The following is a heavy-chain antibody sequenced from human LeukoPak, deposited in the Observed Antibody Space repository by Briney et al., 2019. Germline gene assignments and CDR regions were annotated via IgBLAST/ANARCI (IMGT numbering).Heavy chain of an antibody. CDR3: ASLVVRGVIRAFDI. CDR2: IYYSGST. D-gene: IGHD3-10*01. V-gene: IGHV4-31*03. CDR1: GGSISSGGYY. J-gene: IGHJ3*02. Sequence: SETLSLTCTVSGGSISSGGYYWSWLRQHPGKGLEWIGYIYYSGSTYYNPSLKSRVTISVDTSKNQFSLKLSSVTAADTAVYYCASLVVRGVIRAFDIWGQGTMVTVSS.